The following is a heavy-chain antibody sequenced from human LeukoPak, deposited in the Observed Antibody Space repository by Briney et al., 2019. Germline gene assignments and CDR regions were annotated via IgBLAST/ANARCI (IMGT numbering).Heavy chain of an antibody. V-gene: IGHV4-59*12. J-gene: IGHJ4*02. CDR1: GGSISSYY. D-gene: IGHD3-3*01. CDR2: IYYSGST. Sequence: SETLSLTCTVSGGSISSYYWSWIRQPPGKGLEWIGYIYYSGSTNYNPSLKSRVTISVDTSKNQFSLKLSSVTAADTAVYYCARGGQYYDFWSGYRDFDYWGQGTLVTVSS. CDR3: ARGGQYYDFWSGYRDFDY.